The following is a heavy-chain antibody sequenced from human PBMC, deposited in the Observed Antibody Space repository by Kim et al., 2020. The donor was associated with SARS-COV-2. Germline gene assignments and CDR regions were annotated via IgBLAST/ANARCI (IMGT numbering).Heavy chain of an antibody. V-gene: IGHV1-69*13. CDR1: GGTFSSYA. J-gene: IGHJ5*02. CDR2: IIPIFGTA. CDR3: ARGGKYQLLPNWFDP. D-gene: IGHD2-2*01. Sequence: SVKVSCKASGGTFSSYAISWVRQAPGQGLEWMGGIIPIFGTANYAQKFQGRVTITADESTSTAYMELSSLRSEDTAVYYCARGGKYQLLPNWFDPWGQGTLVTVSS.